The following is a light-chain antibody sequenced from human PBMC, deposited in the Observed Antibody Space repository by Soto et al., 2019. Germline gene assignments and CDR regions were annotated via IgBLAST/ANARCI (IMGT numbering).Light chain of an antibody. CDR3: ISYTGSSTSYV. V-gene: IGLV2-14*01. Sequence: QSALTQPASVSGSPGQSITISCTGTSSDIGSYNYVSWYQHRPGKAPKLIIYEVSHRPSGISNRFSGSRSGNTASLTISGLQAEDEADYYCISYTGSSTSYVFGSGTKMTVL. J-gene: IGLJ1*01. CDR1: SSDIGSYNY. CDR2: EVS.